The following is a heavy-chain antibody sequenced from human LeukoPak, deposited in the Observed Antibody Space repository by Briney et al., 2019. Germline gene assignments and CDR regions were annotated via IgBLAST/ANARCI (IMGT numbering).Heavy chain of an antibody. J-gene: IGHJ6*02. CDR3: SRAMVAVPYYYYYGMDV. CDR1: GGSISSYY. Sequence: PSETLSLTCTVSGGSISSYYWSWIRQPPGKGLEWIGYIYYSGSTNYNPSLKSRVTISVDTSKNQFSLKLSSVTAADTAVYYCSRAMVAVPYYYYYGMDVWGQGTTVTVSS. CDR2: IYYSGST. D-gene: IGHD4/OR15-4a*01. V-gene: IGHV4-59*01.